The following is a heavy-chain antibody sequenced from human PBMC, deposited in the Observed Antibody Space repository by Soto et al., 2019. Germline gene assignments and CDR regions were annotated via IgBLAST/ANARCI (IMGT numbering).Heavy chain of an antibody. D-gene: IGHD3-10*01. Sequence: SETLSLTCTVSGCSVSSGSYYWSWIRQPPEKGLEWIGYIYSSGSTNYNPSLKSRVTISVDTSRNQFSLKLSSVTAADTAVYYCARGRPLLWFGELSPYYFDSWGRGTLVTVSS. CDR1: GCSVSSGSYY. V-gene: IGHV4-61*01. CDR3: ARGRPLLWFGELSPYYFDS. CDR2: IYSSGST. J-gene: IGHJ4*02.